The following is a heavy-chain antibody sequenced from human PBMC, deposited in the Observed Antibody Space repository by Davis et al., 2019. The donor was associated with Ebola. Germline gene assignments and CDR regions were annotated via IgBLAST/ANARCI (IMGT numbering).Heavy chain of an antibody. D-gene: IGHD2-2*02. CDR3: ARGEVRYCSSTSCYNYGMDV. Sequence: GSLRLSCAVYGGSFSGYYWSWIRQPPGKGLEWIGEINHSGRTNYNPSLKSRVTISVDTSKNQFSLKLSSVTDADTAVYYCARGEVRYCSSTSCYNYGMDVWGQGTTVTVSS. J-gene: IGHJ6*02. V-gene: IGHV4-34*01. CDR1: GGSFSGYY. CDR2: INHSGRT.